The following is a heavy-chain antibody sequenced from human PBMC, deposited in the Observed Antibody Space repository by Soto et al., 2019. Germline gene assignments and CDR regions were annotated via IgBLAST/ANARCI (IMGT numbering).Heavy chain of an antibody. D-gene: IGHD6-19*01. J-gene: IGHJ4*02. CDR1: GFTFHNAW. CDR2: IRSNPDGGST. Sequence: EVQLVESGGGLVRPGGSLRLSCAASGFTFHNAWMSWVRQAPGKGLEWVGRIRSNPDGGSTDYAAPVKGRFTISRDNANNSLFLQMNSLRAEDTAVYYCARVSATGWVVNGREYFDYWGQGTLVTVSS. CDR3: ARVSATGWVVNGREYFDY. V-gene: IGHV3-15*01.